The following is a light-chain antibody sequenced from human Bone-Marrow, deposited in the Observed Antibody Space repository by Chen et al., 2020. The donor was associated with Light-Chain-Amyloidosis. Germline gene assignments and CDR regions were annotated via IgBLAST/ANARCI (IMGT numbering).Light chain of an antibody. Sequence: SYVRTQPSSVSVAPGQTATSACGGNNIGSTSVHGYQQTPGQAPLLVVYDDSARPSGIPERLSGSNSGNTATLTISRVEAGDEADYYCQVWDRSSDRPVFGGGTKLTVL. V-gene: IGLV3-21*02. J-gene: IGLJ3*02. CDR1: NIGSTS. CDR2: DDS. CDR3: QVWDRSSDRPV.